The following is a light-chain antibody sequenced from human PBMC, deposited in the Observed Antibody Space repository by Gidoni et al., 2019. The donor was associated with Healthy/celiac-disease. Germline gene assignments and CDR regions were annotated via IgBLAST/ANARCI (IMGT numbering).Light chain of an antibody. CDR1: QSINSY. J-gene: IGKJ5*01. V-gene: IGKV1-39*01. CDR2: AAC. Sequence: IKMTQSPSSLSAPVGDRVTINCRASQSINSYLNWYEQKPGKAPKLLIDAACSLQSAVPSRFSGSGSGTDFTLTISSLQPEDFATYYCQQSYSTPFTFGQGTRLEIK. CDR3: QQSYSTPFT.